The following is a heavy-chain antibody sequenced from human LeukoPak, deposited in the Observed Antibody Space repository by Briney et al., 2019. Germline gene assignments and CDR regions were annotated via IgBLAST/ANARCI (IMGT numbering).Heavy chain of an antibody. CDR1: GYTFTSHG. Sequence: ASVKVSCKASGYTFTSHGISWVRQAPGQGLEWMGWISAYNGNTNYAQKLQGRVTMTTDTSTSTAYMELRSLRSDDTAVYYCARGRKPQQYYDFWSGYYEGDYWGQGTLVTVSS. CDR3: ARGRKPQQYYDFWSGYYEGDY. D-gene: IGHD3-3*01. J-gene: IGHJ4*02. CDR2: ISAYNGNT. V-gene: IGHV1-18*01.